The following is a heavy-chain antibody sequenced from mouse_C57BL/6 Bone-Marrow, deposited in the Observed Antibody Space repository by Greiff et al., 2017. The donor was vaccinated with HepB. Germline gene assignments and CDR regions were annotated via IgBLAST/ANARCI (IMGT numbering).Heavy chain of an antibody. CDR1: GFTFSSYA. V-gene: IGHV5-4*01. Sequence: EVHLVESGGGLVKPGGSLKLSCAASGFTFSSYAMSWVRQTPEKRLEWVATISDGGSYTYYTDNVKGRFTISRDNAKNNLYLQMSHLKSEDTAMYYCARSGVFDYWGQGTTLTVSS. CDR2: ISDGGSYT. D-gene: IGHD4-1*01. J-gene: IGHJ2*01. CDR3: ARSGVFDY.